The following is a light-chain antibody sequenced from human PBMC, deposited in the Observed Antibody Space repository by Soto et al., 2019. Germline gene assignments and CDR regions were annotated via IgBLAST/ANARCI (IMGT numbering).Light chain of an antibody. CDR2: EVS. Sequence: HSALTQPASVSGSPGQSITFSCTGTSSDVGAYNYVSWYQQHPGKAPKLMIYEVSNRPSGVSNRFSGSKSGNTASLTISGLQAEDEADYYCSSYTSSSTLVFGGGTKLTVL. J-gene: IGLJ3*02. V-gene: IGLV2-14*01. CDR3: SSYTSSSTLV. CDR1: SSDVGAYNY.